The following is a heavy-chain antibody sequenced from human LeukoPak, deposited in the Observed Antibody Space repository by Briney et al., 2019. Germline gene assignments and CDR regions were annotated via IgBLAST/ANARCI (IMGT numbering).Heavy chain of an antibody. CDR3: AKQGPTVVTHFDT. V-gene: IGHV4-38-2*01. Sequence: PSETLSLTCAVSGYSISRGYYWGWIRQPPGKGLDWIASMYHSGSTYYNPSLKSRVTISVDTSKNQFSLRLSSVTAADTAVYYCAKQGPTVVTHFDTWGQGTLVTVSS. D-gene: IGHD4-23*01. CDR2: MYHSGST. CDR1: GYSISRGYY. J-gene: IGHJ4*02.